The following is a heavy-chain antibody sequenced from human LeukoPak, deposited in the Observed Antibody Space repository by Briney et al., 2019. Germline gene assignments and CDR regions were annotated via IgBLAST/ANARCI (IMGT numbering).Heavy chain of an antibody. CDR3: ARGYCSSTSCFRGYNWFDP. V-gene: IGHV5-51*01. Sequence: GESLKISCKGSGYSFTSYWIGWVRQMPGKGLEWMGIIYPGDSDTRYSPSFQGQVTISADKSISTAYPQWSSLKASDTAMYYCARGYCSSTSCFRGYNWFDPWGQGTLVTVSS. J-gene: IGHJ5*02. CDR2: IYPGDSDT. D-gene: IGHD2-2*01. CDR1: GYSFTSYW.